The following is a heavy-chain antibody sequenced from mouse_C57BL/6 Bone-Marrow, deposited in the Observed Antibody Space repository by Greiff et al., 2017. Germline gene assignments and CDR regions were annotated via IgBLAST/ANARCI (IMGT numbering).Heavy chain of an antibody. CDR2: INPGSGGT. CDR3: ARPLIYYGYLDY. V-gene: IGHV1-54*01. D-gene: IGHD2-2*01. J-gene: IGHJ2*01. Sequence: VQLQQSGAELVRPGTSVKVSCKASGYAFTNYLIEWVKQRPGQGLEWIGVINPGSGGTNYNEKFKGKATLTADKSSSTAYMQLSSLTSEDSAVYVCARPLIYYGYLDYWGQGTTLTVSS. CDR1: GYAFTNYL.